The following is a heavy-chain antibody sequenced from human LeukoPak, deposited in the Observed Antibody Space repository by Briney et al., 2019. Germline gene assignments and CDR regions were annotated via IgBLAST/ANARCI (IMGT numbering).Heavy chain of an antibody. Sequence: GASVKVSCKASGGTFSSYAISWVRQAPGQGLEWMGGIIPIFGTANYAQKFQGRVTITADESTSTAYMELSSLRSEDTAVYYCARAWGGIVATIGVIWGQGTLVTVSS. CDR2: IIPIFGTA. CDR1: GGTFSSYA. J-gene: IGHJ4*02. V-gene: IGHV1-69*13. CDR3: ARAWGGIVATIGVI. D-gene: IGHD5-12*01.